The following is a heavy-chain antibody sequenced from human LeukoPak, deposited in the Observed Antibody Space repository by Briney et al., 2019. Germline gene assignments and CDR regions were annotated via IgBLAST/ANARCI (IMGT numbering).Heavy chain of an antibody. Sequence: ASVKVSCKASGYTFTTYGISWVRQAPGQGLEWMGWISAYNGNTNYAQKLQGRVTMTTDTSTSTAYMELRSLRSDDTAVYYCAREVVTVTRDSYYFDYWGQGTLVTVSS. CDR1: GYTFTTYG. J-gene: IGHJ4*02. CDR3: AREVVTVTRDSYYFDY. V-gene: IGHV1-18*01. CDR2: ISAYNGNT. D-gene: IGHD4-17*01.